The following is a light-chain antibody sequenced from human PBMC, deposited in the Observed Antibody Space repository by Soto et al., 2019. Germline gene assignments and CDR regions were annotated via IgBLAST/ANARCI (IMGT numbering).Light chain of an antibody. J-gene: IGKJ4*02. Sequence: EIVLTQSPATLSLSPGERATLSCRASQSARSYLAWYQQRPGQAPRLLIYDASNRATGIPARFSGSGSGTDFTLTISSLEPEDFAVYYCQQRSSRPLTFGGGTKVEIK. CDR3: QQRSSRPLT. V-gene: IGKV3-11*01. CDR1: QSARSY. CDR2: DAS.